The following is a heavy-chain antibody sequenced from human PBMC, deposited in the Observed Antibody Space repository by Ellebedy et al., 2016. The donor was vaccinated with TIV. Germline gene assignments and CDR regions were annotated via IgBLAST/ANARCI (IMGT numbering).Heavy chain of an antibody. V-gene: IGHV3-53*01. D-gene: IGHD4-23*01. CDR3: ASNGDKGY. Sequence: GGSLRLXXAASGLTVSNNYMNWVRQAPGKGLEWVSLIYSGGSTHYADSVRGRFTISRDYSKNTLYLQMNSLRAEDTAVYYCASNGDKGYWGQGTLVTVSS. J-gene: IGHJ4*02. CDR2: IYSGGST. CDR1: GLTVSNNY.